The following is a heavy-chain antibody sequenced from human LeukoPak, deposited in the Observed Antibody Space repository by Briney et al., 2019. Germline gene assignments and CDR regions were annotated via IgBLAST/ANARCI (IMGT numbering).Heavy chain of an antibody. CDR3: AKGAELLDGRVAFDI. V-gene: IGHV3-13*01. CDR2: IGTAGEI. CDR1: GFTFSSYD. Sequence: GGSLRLSCAASGFTFSSYDIHWVRQATGKGLEWVSGIGTAGEIYYPGSVKGRFTISRDNSKNTLYLQMNSLRAEDTAVYYCAKGAELLDGRVAFDIWGQGTMVTVSS. D-gene: IGHD1-26*01. J-gene: IGHJ3*02.